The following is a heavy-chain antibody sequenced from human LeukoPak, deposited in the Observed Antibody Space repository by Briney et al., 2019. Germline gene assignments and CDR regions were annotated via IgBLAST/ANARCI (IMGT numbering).Heavy chain of an antibody. V-gene: IGHV5-51*01. J-gene: IGHJ4*02. CDR2: IYPGDSDT. D-gene: IGHD3-22*01. CDR1: GYSFTSYW. Sequence: GESLKISCKGSGYSFTSYWLGWGRQMPGKGLEWMGIIYPGDSDTRYSPSFQGQVTISADKSISTAYLQWSSLKASDTAMYYCARRNYYDSSGYYFDYWGQGTLVTVSS. CDR3: ARRNYYDSSGYYFDY.